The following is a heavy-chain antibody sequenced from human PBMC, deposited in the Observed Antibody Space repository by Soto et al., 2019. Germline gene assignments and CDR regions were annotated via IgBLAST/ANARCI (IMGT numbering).Heavy chain of an antibody. CDR1: GFTFNSYE. D-gene: IGHD3-10*01. CDR2: ISSSAGTI. V-gene: IGHV3-48*03. Sequence: PGWSLRLSCAASGFTFNSYEMSWVRQAPGKGLEWVSYISSSAGTIYYADSVKGRFTISRDNTKNSLYLQMNSLRAEDTAVYYCERGSGYYYRSGDDYWGQGTLVTVSS. J-gene: IGHJ4*02. CDR3: ERGSGYYYRSGDDY.